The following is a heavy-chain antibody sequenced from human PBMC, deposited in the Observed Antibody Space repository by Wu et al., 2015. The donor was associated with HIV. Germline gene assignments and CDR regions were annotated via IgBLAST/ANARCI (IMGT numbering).Heavy chain of an antibody. D-gene: IGHD3-22*01. CDR1: GYTFINNF. V-gene: IGHV1-46*01. CDR3: ARERVDYDSAGYRAHRGYYFDY. Sequence: QVQLLQSGAEVRRPGASVKVSCTTFGYTFINNFLHWVRQAPGQGPEWLGVINPRTDSTTYAQSFEARLTIARDTSKNTIYMQLSGLKSDDTAKYFCARERVDYDSAGYRAHRGYYFDYWGQGTLVIVSS. J-gene: IGHJ4*02. CDR2: INPRTDST.